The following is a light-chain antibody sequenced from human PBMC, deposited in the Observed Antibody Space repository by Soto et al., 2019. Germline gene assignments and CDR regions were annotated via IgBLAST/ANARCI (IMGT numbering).Light chain of an antibody. V-gene: IGLV1-51*02. CDR1: TSNTGNNY. J-gene: IGLJ1*01. Sequence: QSVLTLPPSVSAAPGQRVTISCSGSTSNTGNNYVSWYQQLPGTAPKLLIYETDKRPSGIPDRFSGSKSGTSATLGITGLQTGDEADYYCGTWDSSLSIFVFGTGTKVTVL. CDR2: ETD. CDR3: GTWDSSLSIFV.